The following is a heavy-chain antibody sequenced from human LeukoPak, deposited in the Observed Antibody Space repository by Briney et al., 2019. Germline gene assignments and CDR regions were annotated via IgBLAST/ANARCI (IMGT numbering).Heavy chain of an antibody. J-gene: IGHJ4*02. CDR2: INPDGSGK. Sequence: GGSLRLSGEASGFTLSTYWLTWVRQVLGKGLDWVANINPDGSGKRYVDSVKGRFTIAGDNADNSLSLQMNSLRAEDTAVYYCASWGAGGNSWGQGTLVTVSS. CDR1: GFTLSTYW. D-gene: IGHD3-16*01. V-gene: IGHV3-7*01. CDR3: ASWGAGGNS.